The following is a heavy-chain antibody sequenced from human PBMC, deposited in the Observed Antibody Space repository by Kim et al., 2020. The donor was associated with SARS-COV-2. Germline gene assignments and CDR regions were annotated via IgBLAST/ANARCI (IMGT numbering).Heavy chain of an antibody. Sequence: YPDSVKGRFTVSRDNSKDTVYLQMNRLRAEDTAVDYCGGRRWTPTLDFDYWGQGNLVTVSS. CDR3: GGRRWTPTLDFDY. V-gene: IGHV3-23*01. J-gene: IGHJ4*02. D-gene: IGHD2-15*01.